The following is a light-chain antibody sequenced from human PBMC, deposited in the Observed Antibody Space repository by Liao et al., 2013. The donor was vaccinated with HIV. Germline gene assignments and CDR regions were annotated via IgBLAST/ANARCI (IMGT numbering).Light chain of an antibody. CDR2: KDI. Sequence: SYELTQPSSVSVSPGQTARITCSGDALPKQSVSWYQRKSGQAPVLVMYKDIERPSGIPERFSGTSSGTRVTLTISGVQAEDEADYYCQSADSSGTYVLFGGGTKLTVL. CDR3: QSADSSGTYVL. CDR1: ALPKQS. V-gene: IGLV3-25*03. J-gene: IGLJ2*01.